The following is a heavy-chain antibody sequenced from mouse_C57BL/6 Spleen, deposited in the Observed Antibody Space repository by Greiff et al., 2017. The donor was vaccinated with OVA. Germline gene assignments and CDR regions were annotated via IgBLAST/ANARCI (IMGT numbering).Heavy chain of an antibody. Sequence: EVKLMESGPGLVKPSQSLSLTCSVTGYSITSGYYWNWIRQFPGNKLEWMGYISYDGSNNYNPSLKNRISITRDTSKNQFFLKLNSVTTEDTATYYCARRRGPSWYFDVWGTGTTVTVSS. CDR1: GYSITSGYY. V-gene: IGHV3-6*01. CDR2: ISYDGSN. CDR3: ARRRGPSWYFDV. J-gene: IGHJ1*03.